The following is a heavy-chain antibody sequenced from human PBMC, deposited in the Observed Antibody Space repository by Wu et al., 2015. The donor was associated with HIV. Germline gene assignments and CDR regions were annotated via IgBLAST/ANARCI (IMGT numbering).Heavy chain of an antibody. CDR3: ARTANLYDSIGVHAFDI. CDR2: INPNSGGT. D-gene: IGHD3-22*01. Sequence: QVQLVQSGAEVKKPGASVKVSCKASGYTFTGYYMHWVRQAPGQGLEWMGWINPNSGGTNYAQKFQGRVTMTRDTSISTAYMELSRLRSDDTAVYYCARTANLYDSIGVHAFDIWGQGTMVTVSS. V-gene: IGHV1-2*02. J-gene: IGHJ3*02. CDR1: GYTFTGYY.